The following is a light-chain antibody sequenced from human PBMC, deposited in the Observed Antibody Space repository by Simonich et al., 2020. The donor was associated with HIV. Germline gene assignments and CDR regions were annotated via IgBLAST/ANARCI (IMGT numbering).Light chain of an antibody. CDR2: EGT. J-gene: IGLJ1*01. CDR1: NSDVGNYNL. Sequence: QSALTQPASVSGSPGQSITISCTGTNSDVGNYNLVSWYQQHPGKAPKLMIYEGTKRPSGVSNRFSGSKSGNTASLTISGLQAEDEGDYYCCSYASSSIYVFGTGTKVTVL. V-gene: IGLV2-23*01. CDR3: CSYASSSIYV.